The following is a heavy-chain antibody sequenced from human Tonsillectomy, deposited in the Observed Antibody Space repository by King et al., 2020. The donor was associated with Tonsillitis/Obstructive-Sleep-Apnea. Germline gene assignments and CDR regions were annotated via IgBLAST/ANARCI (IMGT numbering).Heavy chain of an antibody. CDR3: ARAGAWASNYAWDY. D-gene: IGHD4-11*01. CDR1: GYTFTSYT. CDR2: ISVYNGNT. Sequence: QLVPSGSEVRAPGASVKVSCKASGYTFTSYTISWVRQAPGQGLEWMGWISVYNGNTYYAQKLQGRVTMTTDTSTSTAYMELRSLRSDDTAVYYCARAGAWASNYAWDYWGQGTLVAVSS. J-gene: IGHJ4*02. V-gene: IGHV1-18*01.